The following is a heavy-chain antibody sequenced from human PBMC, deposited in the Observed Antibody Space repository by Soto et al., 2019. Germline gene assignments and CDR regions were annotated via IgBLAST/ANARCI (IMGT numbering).Heavy chain of an antibody. V-gene: IGHV3-15*07. CDR2: IKSKADGATT. J-gene: IGHJ4*02. Sequence: GQLVESGGGLVKPGGSLRLSCAASGFSFSNAWMNWVRQAPGKGLEWVGRIKSKADGATTDYAAFVKGRFFISRDDSTNTLYLQMNSLNTDDTAVYYCTTLTMMLVHFDYWGQGTLVTVSS. D-gene: IGHD3-22*01. CDR1: GFSFSNAW. CDR3: TTLTMMLVHFDY.